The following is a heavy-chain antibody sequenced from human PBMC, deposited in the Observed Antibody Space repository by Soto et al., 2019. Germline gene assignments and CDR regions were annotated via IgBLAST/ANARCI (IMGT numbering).Heavy chain of an antibody. Sequence: QVQLVESGGGVVQPGRSLRLSCAASGFTFSSYGMHWVRQAPGKGLEWVAVISYDGSNKYYADSVKGRFTISRDNSKNTLYLQMNSLRAEDTAVYYCAKVSVSSSWSMELRFDPWGQGTLVTVSS. CDR2: ISYDGSNK. D-gene: IGHD6-13*01. V-gene: IGHV3-30*18. CDR3: AKVSVSSSWSMELRFDP. CDR1: GFTFSSYG. J-gene: IGHJ5*02.